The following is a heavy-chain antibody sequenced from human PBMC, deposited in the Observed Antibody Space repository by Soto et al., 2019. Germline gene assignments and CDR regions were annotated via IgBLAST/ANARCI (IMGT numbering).Heavy chain of an antibody. CDR3: ARGRLLWFGFDP. CDR2: IYHSGNT. D-gene: IGHD3-10*01. J-gene: IGHJ5*02. Sequence: SETLSLTCTVSGDSISNYYWSWIRQAPGKGLEWIGFIYHSGNTNYNPSLKSRVTMSIDTSKSQFSLKLNSVTAADTAVYYCARGRLLWFGFDPWGQGTLVTVSS. CDR1: GDSISNYY. V-gene: IGHV4-59*01.